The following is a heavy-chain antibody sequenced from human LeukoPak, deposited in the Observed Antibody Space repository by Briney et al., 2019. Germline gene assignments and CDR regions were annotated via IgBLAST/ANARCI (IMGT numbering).Heavy chain of an antibody. D-gene: IGHD1-1*01. J-gene: IGHJ6*03. V-gene: IGHV1-18*01. Sequence: GASVKVSCKASGYTFTSYGISWVRQAPGQGLEWMGWISAYNGNTNYAQKLQGRVTMTTDTSTSTAYMELRSLRSDDTAVYYCARVSADDYYYYYYYRDVWGKGTTVTVSS. CDR2: ISAYNGNT. CDR1: GYTFTSYG. CDR3: ARVSADDYYYYYYYRDV.